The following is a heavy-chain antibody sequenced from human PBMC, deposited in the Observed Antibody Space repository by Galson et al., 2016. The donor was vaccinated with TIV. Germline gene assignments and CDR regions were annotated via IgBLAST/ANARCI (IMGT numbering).Heavy chain of an antibody. D-gene: IGHD2-21*01. V-gene: IGHV1-69*04. Sequence: SVKVSCKASGGTFNNYAVSWVRQAPGQGLEWMGRIIPILGLTNYPQKFQGRVTITADESTTTAYMELSSLRSEDTADYYCARALQDWWGSPDWFDPWGQGTLVTVSS. CDR2: IIPILGLT. CDR1: GGTFNNYA. J-gene: IGHJ5*02. CDR3: ARALQDWWGSPDWFDP.